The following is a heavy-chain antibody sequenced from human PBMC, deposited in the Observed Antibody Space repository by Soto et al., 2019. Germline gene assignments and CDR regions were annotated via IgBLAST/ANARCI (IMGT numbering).Heavy chain of an antibody. CDR1: GGPISSGGYY. CDR3: ARDHADSSLHGTFDI. D-gene: IGHD3-22*01. CDR2: IYYSGST. V-gene: IGHV4-31*03. Sequence: SETLSLTCTVSGGPISSGGYYWSWIRQHPGKGLEWIGYIYYSGSTYYNPSLKSRVTISVDTSKNQFSLKLSSVTAADTAVYYCARDHADSSLHGTFDIWGQGTMVTGSS. J-gene: IGHJ3*02.